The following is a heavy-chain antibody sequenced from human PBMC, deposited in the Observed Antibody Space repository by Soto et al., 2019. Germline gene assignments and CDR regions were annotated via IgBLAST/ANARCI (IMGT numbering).Heavy chain of an antibody. Sequence: PSETLSLTCAVYGGSFSGYYWSWIRQPPRKGLEWIGEINHSVSTNYNPSLKSRVTISVDTSKNQFSLKLSSVTAADTAVYYCARKQRGYSYGHFDYWGQGTLVTVSS. V-gene: IGHV4-34*01. CDR1: GGSFSGYY. CDR3: ARKQRGYSYGHFDY. D-gene: IGHD5-18*01. CDR2: INHSVST. J-gene: IGHJ4*02.